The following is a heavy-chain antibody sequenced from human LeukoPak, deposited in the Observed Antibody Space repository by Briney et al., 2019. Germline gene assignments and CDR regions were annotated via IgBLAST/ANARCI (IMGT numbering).Heavy chain of an antibody. CDR1: GFTFSSYA. Sequence: GRSLRLSCAASGFTFSSYAMHWVRQAPGKGLEWVAVISYDGSNKYYADSVKGRFTISRDNSKNTLYLQMNSLRAEDTAVYYCARDSLAVAGNLGWFDPWGQGTLVTVSS. V-gene: IGHV3-30*04. CDR2: ISYDGSNK. CDR3: ARDSLAVAGNLGWFDP. J-gene: IGHJ5*02. D-gene: IGHD6-19*01.